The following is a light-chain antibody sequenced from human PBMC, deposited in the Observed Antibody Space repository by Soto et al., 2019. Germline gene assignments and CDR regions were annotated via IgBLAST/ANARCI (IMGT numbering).Light chain of an antibody. CDR1: SSNVGGYAY. V-gene: IGLV2-14*01. J-gene: IGLJ3*02. Sequence: QSAPTQPASVSGSPGQSITISCTGSSSNVGGYAYVSWYQQHPGKAPRLIISEVTNRPSGISSRFSGSKSGNTASLTISGLQPEDEADYYCASFDRSVTRVIGGGTKLTVL. CDR3: ASFDRSVTRV. CDR2: EVT.